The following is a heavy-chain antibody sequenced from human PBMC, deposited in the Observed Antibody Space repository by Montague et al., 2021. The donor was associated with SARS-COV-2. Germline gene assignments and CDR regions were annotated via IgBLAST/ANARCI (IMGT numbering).Heavy chain of an antibody. CDR3: ARDGCAAVPGLLLGMDI. J-gene: IGHJ6*02. Sequence: SETLSLTCIVSGASISGHYWSWVRQAPAKGLEWIGYIYYLGTTNYNPSLKPRVTFSVDTSKNQLSLMLTSVTAADTGVYDCARDGCAAVPGLLLGMDIWGQGTTVTVSS. CDR1: GASISGHY. D-gene: IGHD6-19*01. V-gene: IGHV4-59*11. CDR2: IYYLGTT.